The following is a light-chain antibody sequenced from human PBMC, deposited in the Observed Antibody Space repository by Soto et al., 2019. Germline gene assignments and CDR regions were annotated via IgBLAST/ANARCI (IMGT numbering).Light chain of an antibody. J-gene: IGLJ1*01. CDR2: EVR. Sequence: QFSLTLPASVSGSPGKSNTIPCTGTSRDVGAYKYVSWYQQHAGRAPQLIIFEVRNRPSGVSNRFSGSTSGNTASLTISGLQAEDEADYYCSSYTTSSAAVFGTGTKVTVL. CDR3: SSYTTSSAAV. CDR1: SRDVGAYKY. V-gene: IGLV2-14*01.